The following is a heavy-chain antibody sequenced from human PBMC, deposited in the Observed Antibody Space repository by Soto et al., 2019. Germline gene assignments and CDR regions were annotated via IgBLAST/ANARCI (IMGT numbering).Heavy chain of an antibody. D-gene: IGHD1-7*01. V-gene: IGHV1-18*01. J-gene: IGHJ6*02. CDR3: ARDRELTGTTSSGYYYYYGMDV. CDR1: GYTFTSYG. CDR2: ISAYNGNT. Sequence: ASVKVSCKASGYTFTSYGISWVRQAPGQGLEWMGWISAYNGNTNYAQKLQGRVTMTTDTSTSAAYMELRSLRSDDTAVYYCARDRELTGTTSSGYYYYYGMDVWGQGTTVTVSS.